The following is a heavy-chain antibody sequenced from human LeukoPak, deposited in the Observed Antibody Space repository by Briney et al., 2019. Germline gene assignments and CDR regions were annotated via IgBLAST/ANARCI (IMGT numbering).Heavy chain of an antibody. V-gene: IGHV3-21*01. CDR1: GFTFSSYS. D-gene: IGHD4-17*01. Sequence: GGSLRLSCAASGFTFSSYSMNWVRQAPGKGLEWVSSISSSSSYIYYADSVKGRFTISRDNAKNSLYLQMNSLRAEDTAVYYCARQMTTVTSAKNFNDYWGQGTLVTVSS. J-gene: IGHJ4*02. CDR3: ARQMTTVTSAKNFNDY. CDR2: ISSSSSYI.